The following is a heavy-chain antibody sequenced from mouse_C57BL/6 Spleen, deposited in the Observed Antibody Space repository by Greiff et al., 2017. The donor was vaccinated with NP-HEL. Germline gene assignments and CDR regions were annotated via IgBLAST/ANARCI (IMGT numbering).Heavy chain of an antibody. V-gene: IGHV1-81*01. D-gene: IGHD2-4*01. CDR2: INPNNGGT. J-gene: IGHJ2*01. CDR1: GYTFTSYG. CDR3: ARPYYDYFDY. Sequence: QVQLQQSGAELARPGASVKLSCKASGYTFTSYGISWVKQRTGQGLEWIGDINPNNGGTIYNQKFKGKATLTVDKSSSTAYMELRSLTSEDTAVYYCARPYYDYFDYWGQGTTLTVSS.